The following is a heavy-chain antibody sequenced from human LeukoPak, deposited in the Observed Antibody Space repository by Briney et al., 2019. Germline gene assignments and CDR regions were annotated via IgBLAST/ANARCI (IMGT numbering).Heavy chain of an antibody. J-gene: IGHJ3*02. CDR1: GGSISSYY. CDR3: ARSKDIVVVPAAMRKYRVPFDI. V-gene: IGHV4-59*08. CDR2: IYYSGST. D-gene: IGHD2-2*01. Sequence: PSETLSLTCTVSGGSISSYYWSWIRQPPGKGLEWIGYIYYSGSTNYNPSLKSRVTISVDTSKNQFSLKLSSVTAADTAVYYCARSKDIVVVPAAMRKYRVPFDIWGQGTMVTVSS.